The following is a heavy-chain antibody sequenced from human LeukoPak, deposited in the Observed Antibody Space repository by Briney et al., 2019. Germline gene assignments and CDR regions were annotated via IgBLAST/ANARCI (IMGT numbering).Heavy chain of an antibody. J-gene: IGHJ3*02. V-gene: IGHV4-59*01. Sequence: SETLSLTCTISGGSISNYYWTWIRQPPGKGLEWIGFISYSGSPSYNPSLKSRVTISLDTSKNQFSLKLSSVTAADTAVYYCARAYYFDSSGYDDAFDIWGQGTMVTVSS. D-gene: IGHD3-22*01. CDR2: ISYSGSP. CDR1: GGSISNYY. CDR3: ARAYYFDSSGYDDAFDI.